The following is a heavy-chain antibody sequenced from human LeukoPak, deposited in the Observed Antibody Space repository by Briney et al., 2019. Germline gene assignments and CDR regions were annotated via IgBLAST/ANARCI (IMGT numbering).Heavy chain of an antibody. CDR1: GFTFSNYA. V-gene: IGHV3-23*01. Sequence: PGGSLRLSCAASGFTFSNYAMSWVRQAPGKGLEWVSALSGSGGGTYYADSVKGRFTISRDNSKNTLYLQMNSLRAEDTAVYYCALIAVAGSPARPPDYWGQGTLVTVSS. CDR3: ALIAVAGSPARPPDY. J-gene: IGHJ4*02. CDR2: LSGSGGGT. D-gene: IGHD6-19*01.